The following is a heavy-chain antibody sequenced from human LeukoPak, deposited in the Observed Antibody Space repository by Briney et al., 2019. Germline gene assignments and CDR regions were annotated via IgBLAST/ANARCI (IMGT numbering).Heavy chain of an antibody. J-gene: IGHJ1*01. CDR3: GNHIDMPSVPTLD. D-gene: IGHD2-2*01. CDR2: ISWNSGSI. Sequence: PGRSLRLSCAASGFTFDDYAMHWVRQAPGKGLEWVSGISWNSGSIGYADSVKGRFTISRDNAKNSLYLQMNSLRTEDTAVYYCGNHIDMPSVPTLDWGQGTLVTVSS. V-gene: IGHV3-9*01. CDR1: GFTFDDYA.